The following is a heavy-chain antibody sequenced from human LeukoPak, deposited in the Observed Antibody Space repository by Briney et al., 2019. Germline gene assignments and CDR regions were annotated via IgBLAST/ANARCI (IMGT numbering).Heavy chain of an antibody. CDR1: GFTFSSYA. CDR2: ISGSGGST. V-gene: IGHV3-23*01. J-gene: IGHJ4*02. D-gene: IGHD5-24*01. CDR3: ASNLEMATTPPDY. Sequence: PGGSLRLSCAASGFTFSSYAMSWVRQAPGKGLEWVSAISGSGGSTYYADSVKGRFTISRDTSKNTLYLQMNSLRAEDTAVYYCASNLEMATTPPDYWGQGTLVTVSS.